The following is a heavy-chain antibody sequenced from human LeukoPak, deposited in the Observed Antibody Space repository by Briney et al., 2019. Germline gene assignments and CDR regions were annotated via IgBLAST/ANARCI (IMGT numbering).Heavy chain of an antibody. Sequence: GGSLRLSCAASGFTFSNYAMIWVRQAPGKGPQWVSVISAGGVSLFSGSGSAAYYADSVKGRFTISRDNSKNTLYLQMNSLRAEDTAVYYCAKGYYYGSGSYYPFDVWGQGTTVTVSS. V-gene: IGHV3-23*01. J-gene: IGHJ6*02. CDR1: GFTFSNYA. CDR3: AKGYYYGSGSYYPFDV. CDR2: ISAGGVSLFSGSGSAA. D-gene: IGHD3-10*01.